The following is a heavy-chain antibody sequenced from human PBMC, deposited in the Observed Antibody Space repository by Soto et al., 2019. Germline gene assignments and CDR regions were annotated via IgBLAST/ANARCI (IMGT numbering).Heavy chain of an antibody. CDR2: IKSKTDGGTT. Sequence: KPGGSLRLSCAASGFTFSNAWMSWVRQAPGKGLEWVGRIKSKTDGGTTDYAAPVKGRFTISRDDSKNTLYLQMNSLKTEDTAVYYCTTEKVDPQWLAQGGFDYWGQGTLVTVSS. CDR1: GFTFSNAW. J-gene: IGHJ4*02. CDR3: TTEKVDPQWLAQGGFDY. D-gene: IGHD6-19*01. V-gene: IGHV3-15*01.